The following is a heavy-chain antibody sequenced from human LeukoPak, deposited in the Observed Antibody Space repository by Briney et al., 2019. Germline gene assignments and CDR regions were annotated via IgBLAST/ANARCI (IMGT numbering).Heavy chain of an antibody. CDR1: GFTFSSYA. CDR3: ARDLNY. CDR2: ISGSGGNT. J-gene: IGHJ4*02. V-gene: IGHV3-23*01. Sequence: GGSLRLSCAASGFTFSSYAMSWVRQAPGKGLEWVSVISGSGGNTYYADSVKGRFTVSRDSSKNTMYLQMNSLRAEDTALYYCARDLNYWGQGTLVTVSS.